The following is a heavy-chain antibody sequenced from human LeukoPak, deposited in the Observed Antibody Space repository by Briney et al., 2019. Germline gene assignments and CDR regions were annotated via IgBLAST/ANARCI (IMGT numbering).Heavy chain of an antibody. CDR1: GGSISSYY. CDR2: IYYSGST. Sequence: PETLSLTCTVSGGSISSYYWSWFRQPPGKGPEWIGYIYYSGSTNYNPSLKSRVTISVDTSKYQFSLKLSSVTAADTAVYYCAREIYGGNSGGFDYWGQGTLVTVSS. J-gene: IGHJ4*02. V-gene: IGHV4-59*01. D-gene: IGHD4-23*01. CDR3: AREIYGGNSGGFDY.